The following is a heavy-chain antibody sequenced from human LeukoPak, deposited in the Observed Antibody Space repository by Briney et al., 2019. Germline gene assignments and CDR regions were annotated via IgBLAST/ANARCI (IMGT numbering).Heavy chain of an antibody. CDR3: ARDKEWLAPFDY. CDR2: IYSSGST. Sequence: SETLSLSCNVSGGSIRGYYCSWIRQPPGKGLEWIGYIYSSGSTNYNPSLKSRVTMSVDTSKNQFSLKVSSVTAADTAVYYCARDKEWLAPFDYWGQGTLVTVSS. J-gene: IGHJ4*02. D-gene: IGHD6-19*01. V-gene: IGHV4-59*01. CDR1: GGSIRGYY.